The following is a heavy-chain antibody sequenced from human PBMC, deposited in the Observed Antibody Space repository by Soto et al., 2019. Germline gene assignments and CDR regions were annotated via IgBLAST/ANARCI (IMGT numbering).Heavy chain of an antibody. CDR3: AKVSRKGSAIDFAY. D-gene: IGHD3-10*01. V-gene: IGHV1-8*01. J-gene: IGHJ4*02. CDR2: VNPNNGDT. Sequence: QVQLVQSGAELKKPGASVKVSCKASGYTFSNYDMNWVRQATGQGPEWIGWVNPNNGDTGYAQKFQGRVNLTTDISTTTAYMELTSLRSEDTAIYYCAKVSRKGSAIDFAYWGQGTRITVSS. CDR1: GYTFSNYD.